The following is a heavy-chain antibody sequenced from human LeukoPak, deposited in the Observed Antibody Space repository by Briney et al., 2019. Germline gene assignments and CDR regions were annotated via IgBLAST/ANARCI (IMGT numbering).Heavy chain of an antibody. V-gene: IGHV3-23*01. CDR3: ARDGSGRPFDY. J-gene: IGHJ4*02. Sequence: GGSLRLSCAASGFTFSSYAMNWVRQAPGKGLEWVSTISGSGNSTYYADSVKGRFTISRDNSKNSLYLQMNSLRAEDTAVYYCARDGSGRPFDYWGQGTLVTVSS. CDR1: GFTFSSYA. CDR2: ISGSGNST. D-gene: IGHD3-10*01.